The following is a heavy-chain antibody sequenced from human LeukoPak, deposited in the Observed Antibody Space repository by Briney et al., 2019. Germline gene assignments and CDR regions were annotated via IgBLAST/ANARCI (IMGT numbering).Heavy chain of an antibody. CDR2: IYYSGRT. CDR3: ARDNARGGSFSDYLRYFQH. CDR1: VGSISSSSYY. V-gene: IGHV4-39*02. J-gene: IGHJ1*01. Sequence: SETLSLTCTVSVGSISSSSYYWGWIRQPPGKGLEWIGRIYYSGRTYYNPSLKSRVTISVDTSKTQFSLKLSSVTAADTAVYYCARDNARGGSFSDYLRYFQHWGQGTLVTVSS. D-gene: IGHD5/OR15-5a*01.